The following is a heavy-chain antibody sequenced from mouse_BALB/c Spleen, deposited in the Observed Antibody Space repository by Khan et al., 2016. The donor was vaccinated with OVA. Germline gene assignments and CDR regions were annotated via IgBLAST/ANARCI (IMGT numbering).Heavy chain of an antibody. CDR3: ARGNYYGYYVDY. CDR2: ISYSGVT. CDR1: GYSITSGYA. Sequence: VQLKESGPGLVKPSQSLSLTCTVTGYSITSGYAWNWIRQFPGNKLEWMGYISYSGVTSYTPSLKSRIPITRDPSKNQFFLQLNSVTTEDTATYFCARGNYYGYYVDYWGQGTTLTVSS. D-gene: IGHD1-1*01. V-gene: IGHV3-2*02. J-gene: IGHJ2*01.